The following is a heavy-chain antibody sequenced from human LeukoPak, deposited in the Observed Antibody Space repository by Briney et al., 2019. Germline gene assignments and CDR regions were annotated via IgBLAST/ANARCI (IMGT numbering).Heavy chain of an antibody. J-gene: IGHJ4*02. V-gene: IGHV3-7*03. CDR1: GFTFSSYA. CDR2: IKQDGSEK. Sequence: GGSLRLSCAASGFTFSSYAMSWVRQAPGKGLEWVANIKQDGSEKYYVDSVKGRFTISRDNAKNSLYLQMNSLRAEDTAVYYCEIAAAGRAYWGQGTLVTVSS. D-gene: IGHD6-13*01. CDR3: EIAAAGRAY.